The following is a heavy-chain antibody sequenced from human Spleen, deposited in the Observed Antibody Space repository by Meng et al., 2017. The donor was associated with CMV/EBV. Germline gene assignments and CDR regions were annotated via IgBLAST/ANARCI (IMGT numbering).Heavy chain of an antibody. CDR2: ISAYNGDT. D-gene: IGHD4-17*01. Sequence: ASVKVSCKASGYTFFSYGISWVRQAPGQGLEWMGWISAYNGDTNYAQNLQGRVTMSTDTSTSTAYMELRGLRSEDTAVYYCARVGHYGDYYYYYYGMDVWGQGTTVTVSS. CDR1: GYTFFSYG. J-gene: IGHJ6*02. V-gene: IGHV1-18*01. CDR3: ARVGHYGDYYYYYYGMDV.